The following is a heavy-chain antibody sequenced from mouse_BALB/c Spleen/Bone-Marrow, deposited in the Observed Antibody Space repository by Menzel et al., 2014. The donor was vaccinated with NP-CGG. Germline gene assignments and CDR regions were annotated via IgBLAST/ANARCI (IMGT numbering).Heavy chain of an antibody. CDR2: INNGGGST. D-gene: IGHD2-1*01. J-gene: IGHJ2*01. CDR3: ARGNVNLLFDY. Sequence: EVKLVESGGGLVEPGGSLKLSCAASGFTFIAYTMSWVRQTPEKRLEWVAYINNGGGSTYYPDTVKGRFTISRDNPKNTLFLQMTSLRSEDTAMYYCARGNVNLLFDYWGQDTTLTVSS. V-gene: IGHV5-12-2*01. CDR1: GFTFIAYT.